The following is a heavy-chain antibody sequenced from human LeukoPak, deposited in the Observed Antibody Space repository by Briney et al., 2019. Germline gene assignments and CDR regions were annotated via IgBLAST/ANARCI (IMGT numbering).Heavy chain of an antibody. J-gene: IGHJ4*02. CDR1: AFTFSSYA. Sequence: GGSLRLSCAASAFTFSSYAMSWVRQAPGKGLEWVSAISASGGTTYYADSVRGRFTISRDDSKNMVYLQMNSLRTEDTAVYFCAREGYSSGWFRLWGQGTLVTVSS. D-gene: IGHD6-19*01. V-gene: IGHV3-23*01. CDR2: ISASGGTT. CDR3: AREGYSSGWFRL.